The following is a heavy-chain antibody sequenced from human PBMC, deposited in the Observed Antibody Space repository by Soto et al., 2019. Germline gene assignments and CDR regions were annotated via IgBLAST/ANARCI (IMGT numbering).Heavy chain of an antibody. D-gene: IGHD3-10*01. CDR2: INHSGST. CDR1: GGSFSGYY. J-gene: IGHJ4*02. CDR3: ARGYGSGKTRYYFDY. Sequence: QVQLQQWGAGLLKPSETLSLTCAVYGGSFSGYYWSWIRQPPGKGLEWIGEINHSGSTNYNPSLKSRVTISVDTSKNQFSLKLSSVTAADTAVYYCARGYGSGKTRYYFDYWGQGTLVTVSS. V-gene: IGHV4-34*01.